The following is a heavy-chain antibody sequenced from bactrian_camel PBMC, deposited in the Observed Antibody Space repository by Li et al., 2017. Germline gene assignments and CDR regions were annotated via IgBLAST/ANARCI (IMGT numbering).Heavy chain of an antibody. CDR1: GFTFGSYA. V-gene: IGHV3S42*01. Sequence: VQLVESGGGLVQPGGSLRLSCAASGFTFGSYAMSWVRQAPGKGLEWVSSINSDGGSTVYAESVKGRFTISIDNAKTTLYLQMNNLRADDTAMYYCAIGLFADFGLGRGTQVTVSSGEGTQVTVS. CDR2: INSDGGST. J-gene: IGHJ4*01. D-gene: IGHD5*01.